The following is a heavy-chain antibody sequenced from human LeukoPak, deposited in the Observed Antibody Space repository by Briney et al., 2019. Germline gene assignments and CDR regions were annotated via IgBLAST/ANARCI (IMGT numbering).Heavy chain of an antibody. CDR3: ARVIPPTVR. J-gene: IGHJ4*02. Sequence: GGSLRLSCAASGFTFSSYVMHWVRQAPGKGLEWVAIISYDGSNEYYADSVKGRFTISRDNSKNTLYLQMNSLRAADTAVYYCARVIPPTVRWGQGTLVTVSS. CDR1: GFTFSSYV. D-gene: IGHD3-10*01. CDR2: ISYDGSNE. V-gene: IGHV3-30*04.